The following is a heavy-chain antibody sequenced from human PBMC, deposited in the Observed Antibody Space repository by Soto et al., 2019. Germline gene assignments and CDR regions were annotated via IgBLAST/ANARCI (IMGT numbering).Heavy chain of an antibody. Sequence: QVQLQESGPGLVKPSQTLSLTCTVSGGSISSGGYYWSWIRQHPGKGLEWIGYIYYSGSTYYNPSLKSRVTISVDTSKNPFSLKLSSVTAADTAVYYCARELGYYYDSRGAFDIWGQGTMVTVSS. CDR3: ARELGYYYDSRGAFDI. CDR2: IYYSGST. V-gene: IGHV4-31*03. J-gene: IGHJ3*02. D-gene: IGHD3-22*01. CDR1: GGSISSGGYY.